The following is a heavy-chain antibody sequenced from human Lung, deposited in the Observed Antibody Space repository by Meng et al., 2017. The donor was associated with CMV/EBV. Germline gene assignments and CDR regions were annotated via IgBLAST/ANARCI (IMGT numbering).Heavy chain of an antibody. CDR2: IQPSSGYT. Sequence: SVXVSCKASGYFFNDHFMHWVRQAPGQGLEWMGWIQPSSGYTNYAQNFQGRVTMTSDSSIATAYMELTRLTSDDTAVYYCARDHDWGADYWGQGTLVXVSS. D-gene: IGHD3-16*01. CDR1: GYFFNDHF. V-gene: IGHV1-2*02. CDR3: ARDHDWGADY. J-gene: IGHJ4*02.